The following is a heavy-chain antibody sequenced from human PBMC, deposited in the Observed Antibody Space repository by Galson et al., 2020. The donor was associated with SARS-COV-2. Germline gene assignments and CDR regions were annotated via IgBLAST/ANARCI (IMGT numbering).Heavy chain of an antibody. D-gene: IGHD6-13*01. V-gene: IGHV5-51*01. J-gene: IGHJ1*01. Sequence: HGESLKISCKGSGYSFTSYWIGWVRQMPGKGLEWMGIIYPGASDTRYSPSFQGQVTISADKSISTAYLQWSSLKASDTAMYYCARSKGGSSSWYGFQHWGQGTLVTVSS. CDR2: IYPGASDT. CDR1: GYSFTSYW. CDR3: ARSKGGSSSWYGFQH.